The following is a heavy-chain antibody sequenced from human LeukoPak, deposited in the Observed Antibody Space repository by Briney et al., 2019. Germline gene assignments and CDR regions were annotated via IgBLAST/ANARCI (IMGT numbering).Heavy chain of an antibody. V-gene: IGHV3-21*04. J-gene: IGHJ4*02. CDR3: AKVRYCSSTSCYAFDY. Sequence: TGGSLRLSCAASGFTFSSYSMNWVRQAPGKGLEWVSSISSSSSYIYYADSVKGRFTISRDNAKNSLYLQMNSLRAEDTAVYYCAKVRYCSSTSCYAFDYWGQGTLVTVSS. CDR1: GFTFSSYS. D-gene: IGHD2-2*01. CDR2: ISSSSSYI.